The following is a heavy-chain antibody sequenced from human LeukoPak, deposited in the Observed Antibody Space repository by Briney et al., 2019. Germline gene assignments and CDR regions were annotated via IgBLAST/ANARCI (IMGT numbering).Heavy chain of an antibody. D-gene: IGHD6-13*01. CDR3: ARDPSRQGYYGMDV. V-gene: IGHV3-30-3*01. CDR2: ISHDGNNE. Sequence: GGSLRLSCGASGFTLRSYGMHWVRQAPGKGLEWVAFISHDGNNENYADSVKGRFTISRDNSKNTLYLQMNSLRAEDTAVYYCARDPSRQGYYGMDVWGQGTTVTVSS. J-gene: IGHJ6*02. CDR1: GFTLRSYG.